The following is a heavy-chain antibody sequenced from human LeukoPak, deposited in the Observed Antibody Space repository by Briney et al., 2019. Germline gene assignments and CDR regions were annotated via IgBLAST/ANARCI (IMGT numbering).Heavy chain of an antibody. CDR3: ARTGYSSSWYDG. J-gene: IGHJ4*02. CDR1: GYTFTSYG. D-gene: IGHD6-13*01. V-gene: IGHV1-18*01. CDR2: ISAYNGNT. Sequence: ASVKVSCKASGYTFTSYGISWVRQAPGQGLEWMGWISAYNGNTNYAQKFQGRVTITRDTSASTAYMELSSLRSEDTAVYYCARTGYSSSWYDGWGQGTLVTVSS.